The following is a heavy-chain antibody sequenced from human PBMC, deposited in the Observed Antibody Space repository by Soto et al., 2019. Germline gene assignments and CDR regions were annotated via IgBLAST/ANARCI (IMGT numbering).Heavy chain of an antibody. V-gene: IGHV1-3*01. J-gene: IGHJ5*02. D-gene: IGHD2-15*01. CDR3: ARGIATGQLDP. Sequence: ASVKVSCKASGYTFTRYTMNWVRQAPGQRLEWMGWINPDNGNTKSSQKFQDRVIITRDTSASTAYMDLSSLRSEDTAVYYCARGIATGQLDPWGQGTLVTVTS. CDR1: GYTFTRYT. CDR2: INPDNGNT.